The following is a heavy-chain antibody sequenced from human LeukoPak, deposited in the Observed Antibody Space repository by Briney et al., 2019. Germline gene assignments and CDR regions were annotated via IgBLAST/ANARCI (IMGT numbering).Heavy chain of an antibody. CDR2: ISGSGGST. CDR3: AKEWELLPVRNAFDI. J-gene: IGHJ3*02. V-gene: IGHV3-23*01. Sequence: GGSLRLSCAASGFTFSGYAMSWVRRAPGKGLEWVSAISGSGGSTYYADSVKGRFTISRDNSKNTLYLQMNSLRAEDTAVYYCAKEWELLPVRNAFDIWGQGTMVTVSS. D-gene: IGHD1-26*01. CDR1: GFTFSGYA.